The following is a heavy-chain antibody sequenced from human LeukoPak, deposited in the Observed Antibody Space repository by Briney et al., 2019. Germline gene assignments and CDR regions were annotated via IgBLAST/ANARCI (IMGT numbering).Heavy chain of an antibody. CDR1: GFTFSPYS. CDR2: ISSSITTM. CDR3: ARRGTGPFDY. D-gene: IGHD1-1*01. Sequence: GGTLRLSCAASGFTFSPYSMNWVRQAPGKGLEWVSYISSSITTMYYADSVKGRFTISRDNAKNSLYLQMNSLRAEDTAVYYCARRGTGPFDYWGQGTLVTVSS. V-gene: IGHV3-48*01. J-gene: IGHJ4*02.